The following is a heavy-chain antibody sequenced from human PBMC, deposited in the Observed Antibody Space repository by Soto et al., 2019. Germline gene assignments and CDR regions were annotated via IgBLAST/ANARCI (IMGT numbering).Heavy chain of an antibody. CDR3: ARGIGWYGQCYFDC. J-gene: IGHJ4*02. CDR1: GFIVSSSY. Sequence: DVQLVETGGGLIQPGGSLRLSCAASGFIVSSSYMSWVRQAPGKGLEWVSVIYSDGRTYYADSVKGRFTISRDNSKNTLYLQMNSLSAEDTAVYYCARGIGWYGQCYFDCWGQGTLVTVSS. D-gene: IGHD6-19*01. V-gene: IGHV3-53*02. CDR2: IYSDGRT.